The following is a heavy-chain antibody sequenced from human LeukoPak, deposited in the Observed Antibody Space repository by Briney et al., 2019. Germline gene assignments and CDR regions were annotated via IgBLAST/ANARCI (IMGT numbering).Heavy chain of an antibody. CDR1: GYTFTGYV. Sequence: GAPVKVSCKASGYTFTGYVMNWVRQAPGQGLECMGWINPNSGGTKSAQKLQGRVTMTRDTSSSTASMELSRLRSDDTAVYYCARWEIVATIILGIIASGGQGTLVTVS. D-gene: IGHD5-12*01. CDR3: ARWEIVATIILGIIAS. V-gene: IGHV1-2*02. J-gene: IGHJ4*02. CDR2: INPNSGGT.